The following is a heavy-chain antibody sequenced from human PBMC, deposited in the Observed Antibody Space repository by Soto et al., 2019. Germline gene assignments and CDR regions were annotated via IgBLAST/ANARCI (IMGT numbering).Heavy chain of an antibody. D-gene: IGHD6-19*01. CDR3: ARGQQWLGADDAFDI. CDR2: IWYDGSNK. J-gene: IGHJ3*02. CDR1: GFTFSSYG. Sequence: GSLRLSCAASGFTFSSYGMHWVRQAPGKGLEWVAVIWYDGSNKYYADSVKGRFTISRDNSKNTLYLQMNSLRAEDTAVYYCARGQQWLGADDAFDIWGQGTMVTVSS. V-gene: IGHV3-33*01.